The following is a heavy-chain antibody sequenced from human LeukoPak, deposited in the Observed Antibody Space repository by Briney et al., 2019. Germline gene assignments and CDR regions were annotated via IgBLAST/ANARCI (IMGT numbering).Heavy chain of an antibody. D-gene: IGHD5-12*01. J-gene: IGHJ6*03. CDR2: IYTSGST. Sequence: PSETLSLTCTVSGGSISSGSYYWSWIRQPAGKGLEWIGRIYTSGSTNYNPSLKSRVTISVDTSKNQFSLKPTSVTAADTAGYYCARGDSGYDHDYYYYMDVWGKGTTVTDSS. V-gene: IGHV4-61*02. CDR3: ARGDSGYDHDYYYYMDV. CDR1: GGSISSGSYY.